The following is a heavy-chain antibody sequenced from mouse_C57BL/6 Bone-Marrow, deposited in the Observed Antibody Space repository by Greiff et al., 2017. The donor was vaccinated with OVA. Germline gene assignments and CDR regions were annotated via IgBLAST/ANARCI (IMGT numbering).Heavy chain of an antibody. Sequence: QVHVKQSGAELVRPGTSVKMSCKASGYTFTNYWIGWAKQRPGHGLEWIGDIYPGGGYTNYNEKFKGKATLTADKSSSTAYMQFSSLTSEDSAIYYCARFEDGYYYFDYWGQGTTLTVSS. V-gene: IGHV1-63*01. J-gene: IGHJ2*01. D-gene: IGHD2-3*01. CDR1: GYTFTNYW. CDR2: IYPGGGYT. CDR3: ARFEDGYYYFDY.